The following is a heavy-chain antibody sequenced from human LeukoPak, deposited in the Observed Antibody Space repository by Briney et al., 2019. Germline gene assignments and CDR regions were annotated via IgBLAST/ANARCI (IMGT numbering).Heavy chain of an antibody. CDR3: ARALPGAATAHNWFDP. CDR1: GYTFTSYD. Sequence: ASVKVSCKASGYTFTSYDINWVRQATGQGLEWMGWINPNSGYTHYTQKFQGRVTMTIDTSTNTTYLDLRTVTSDDTAIYYCARALPGAATAHNWFDPWGQGTLLTVSS. CDR2: INPNSGYT. J-gene: IGHJ5*02. V-gene: IGHV1-8*01. D-gene: IGHD2-15*01.